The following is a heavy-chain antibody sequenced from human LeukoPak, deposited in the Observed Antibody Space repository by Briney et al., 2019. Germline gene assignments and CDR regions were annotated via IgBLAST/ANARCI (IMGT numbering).Heavy chain of an antibody. CDR1: GFTFSNAW. CDR2: ISYDGSNK. Sequence: PGGSLRLSCAASGFTFSNAWMSWVRQAPGKGLEWVAVISYDGSNKYYADSVKGRFTISRDNSKNTLYLQMNSLRAEDTAVYYCARDRRGWELTPRYFDYWGQGTLVTVSS. CDR3: ARDRRGWELTPRYFDY. D-gene: IGHD1-26*01. V-gene: IGHV3-30*07. J-gene: IGHJ4*02.